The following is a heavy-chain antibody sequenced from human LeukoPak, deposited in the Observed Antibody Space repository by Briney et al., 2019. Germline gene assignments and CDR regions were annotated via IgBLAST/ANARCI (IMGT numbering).Heavy chain of an antibody. CDR3: ARGLVEIAVAGRHYHYGMDV. CDR1: GFTFSSYS. V-gene: IGHV3-21*01. D-gene: IGHD6-19*01. J-gene: IGHJ6*02. CDR2: ISSSSSYI. Sequence: GGSLRLSCAASGFTFSSYSMNWVRQAPGKGLEWVSSISSSSSYIYYADSVKGRFTISRDNAKNSLYLQMNSLRAEDTAVYYCARGLVEIAVAGRHYHYGMDVWGQGTTVTVSS.